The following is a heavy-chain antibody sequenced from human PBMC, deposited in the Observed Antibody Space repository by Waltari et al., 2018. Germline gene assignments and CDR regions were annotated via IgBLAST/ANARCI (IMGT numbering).Heavy chain of an antibody. CDR2: IIPIFGTA. D-gene: IGHD4-17*01. J-gene: IGHJ6*02. CDR1: GGTFSSYA. V-gene: IGHV1-69*01. CDR3: ASFLRRPWAVTTEYYYGMDV. Sequence: QVQLVQSGAEVKKPGSSVKVSCKASGGTFSSYAISWVRQAPGQGLEWMGGIIPIFGTANYAQKFQGRVTITADESTSTAYMELSSLRSEDTAVYYCASFLRRPWAVTTEYYYGMDVWGQGTTVTVSS.